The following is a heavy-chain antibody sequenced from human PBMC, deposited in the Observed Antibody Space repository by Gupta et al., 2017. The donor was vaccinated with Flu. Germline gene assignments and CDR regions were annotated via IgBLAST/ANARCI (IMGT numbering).Heavy chain of an antibody. CDR1: GFTFSSYS. Sequence: EVQLVESGGGLVKPGGSLRLSCAASGFTFSSYSMNWVRQAPGKGLEWVSSISSSSSYIYYADSVKGRFTISRDNAKNSLYLQMNSLRAEDTAVYYCARDQDTAINFYGMDVWGQGTTVTVSS. J-gene: IGHJ6*02. V-gene: IGHV3-21*01. CDR3: ARDQDTAINFYGMDV. CDR2: ISSSSSYI. D-gene: IGHD5-18*01.